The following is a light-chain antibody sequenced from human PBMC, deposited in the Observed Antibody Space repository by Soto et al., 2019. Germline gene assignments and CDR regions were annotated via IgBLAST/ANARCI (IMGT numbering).Light chain of an antibody. CDR1: SSDVGGYNY. CDR2: DVR. V-gene: IGLV2-11*01. Sequence: QSALTQPRSVSGSPGPSVTISCTGTSSDVGGYNYVSWYQQHPGKDPKLMIYDVRKRPSGVPDRFSGSKSGNTASLTISGLQAEDEADYYCCSYAGSYTVVFGGGTKLTVL. CDR3: CSYAGSYTVV. J-gene: IGLJ2*01.